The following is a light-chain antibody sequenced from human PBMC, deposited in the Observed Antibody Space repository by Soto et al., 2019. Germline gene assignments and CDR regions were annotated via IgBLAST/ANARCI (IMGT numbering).Light chain of an antibody. V-gene: IGLV2-14*01. CDR1: SSDIGRYNF. J-gene: IGLJ1*01. CDR2: EAT. CDR3: TSYTITSPYV. Sequence: QSVLTQPASMSGSPGQSITISCTGTSSDIGRYNFVSWYQHHPGKAPKLIIYEATKRPSGVSYRFSGSKSGNTASLTISGLQAGDEADYYCTSYTITSPYVFGTGTKV.